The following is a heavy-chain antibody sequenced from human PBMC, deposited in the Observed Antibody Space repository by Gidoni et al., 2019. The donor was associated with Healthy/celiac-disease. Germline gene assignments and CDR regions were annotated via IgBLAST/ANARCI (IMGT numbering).Heavy chain of an antibody. CDR1: GFTVSSNY. CDR2: IYSGGST. J-gene: IGHJ6*02. Sequence: EVQLVETGGGLIQPGGSLRLSCAASGFTVSSNYMSWVRQAPGKGLGWVSVIYSGGSTYYADSVKGRFTISRDNSKNTLYLQMNSLRAEDTAVYYCARDRSDPSGYYYYGMDVWGQGTTVTVSS. V-gene: IGHV3-53*02. D-gene: IGHD6-6*01. CDR3: ARDRSDPSGYYYYGMDV.